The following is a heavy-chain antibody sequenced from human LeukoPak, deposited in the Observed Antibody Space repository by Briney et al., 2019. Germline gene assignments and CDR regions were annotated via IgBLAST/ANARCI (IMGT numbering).Heavy chain of an antibody. J-gene: IGHJ4*02. CDR3: ARGPYDILTGKDY. V-gene: IGHV4-61*02. CDR1: GGSISSGSYY. D-gene: IGHD3-9*01. Sequence: PSETLSLTCTVSGGSISSGSYYWSWIRQPAGKGLEWIGRIYTSGSTNYNPSLKSRVTISVDTSKNQFPLKLSSVTAADTAVYYCARGPYDILTGKDYWGQGTLVTVSS. CDR2: IYTSGST.